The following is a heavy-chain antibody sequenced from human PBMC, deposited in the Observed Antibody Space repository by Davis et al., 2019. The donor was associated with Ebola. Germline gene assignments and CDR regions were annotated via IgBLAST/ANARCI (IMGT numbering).Heavy chain of an antibody. D-gene: IGHD1-7*01. CDR2: ISSSSSYT. V-gene: IGHV3-11*06. CDR1: GFTFSDYY. Sequence: PGGSLRLSCAASGFTFSDYYMSWIRQAPGKGLEWVSYISSSSSYTNYADSVKGRFTISRDNSKDSAYLQMTSLRVEDTAVYYCATRFSNSDGALDIWGRGTLVTVSS. J-gene: IGHJ3*02. CDR3: ATRFSNSDGALDI.